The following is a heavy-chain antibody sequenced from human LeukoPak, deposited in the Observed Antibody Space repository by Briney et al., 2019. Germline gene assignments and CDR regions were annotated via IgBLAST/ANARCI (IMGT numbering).Heavy chain of an antibody. D-gene: IGHD5-24*01. V-gene: IGHV7-4-1*02. J-gene: IGHJ3*02. CDR2: INTNTGNP. CDR3: ARDSTTKQGVEDAFDI. Sequence: ASVKVSCKASGYTFTSYAMNWVRQAPGQGLEWMGWINTNTGNPTYAQGFTGRFVFSLDTSVSTAYLQISSLKAEDTAVYYCARDSTTKQGVEDAFDIWGQGTMVTVSS. CDR1: GYTFTSYA.